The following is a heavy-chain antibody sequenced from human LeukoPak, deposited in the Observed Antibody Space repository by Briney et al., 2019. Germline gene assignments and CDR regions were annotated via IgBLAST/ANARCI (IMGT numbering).Heavy chain of an antibody. Sequence: SGTRSLTCAVSGGSITSRHWWSWVRQSPGKGLEWIGSIYYSGSTYYNPSLKSRVTISVDTSKNQFSLKLSSVTAADTAVYYCARDLRRITMVRGVNNWFDPWGQGTLVTVSS. CDR1: GGSITSRHW. J-gene: IGHJ5*02. CDR2: IYYSGST. D-gene: IGHD3-10*01. CDR3: ARDLRRITMVRGVNNWFDP. V-gene: IGHV4-4*02.